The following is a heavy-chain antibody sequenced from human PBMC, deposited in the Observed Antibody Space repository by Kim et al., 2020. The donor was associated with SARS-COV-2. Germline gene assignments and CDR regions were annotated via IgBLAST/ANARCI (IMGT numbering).Heavy chain of an antibody. D-gene: IGHD2-2*02. CDR2: ISSSSSTI. Sequence: GGSLRLSCAASGFTFSSYSMNWVRQAPGKGLEWVSYISSSSSTIYYADSVKGRFTISRDNAKNSLYLQMNSLRDEDTAVYYCARDPSLYCSSTSCYMGYYHYGMDVWGQGTTVTVSS. V-gene: IGHV3-48*02. CDR3: ARDPSLYCSSTSCYMGYYHYGMDV. CDR1: GFTFSSYS. J-gene: IGHJ6*02.